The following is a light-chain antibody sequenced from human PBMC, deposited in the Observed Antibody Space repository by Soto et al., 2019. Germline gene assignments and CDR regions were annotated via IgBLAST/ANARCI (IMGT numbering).Light chain of an antibody. V-gene: IGLV1-40*01. CDR3: QSYDSRLSVV. Sequence: QSVLTQPPSVSGAPGQRVTISCTGSSSNIGAGYDVHWYQQLPGTAPKLLIYGNNNRPSGVPDRFSGSKSVTSASLAITGLQAEDEADYYCQSYDSRLSVVFGGGTKVNVL. J-gene: IGLJ2*01. CDR2: GNN. CDR1: SSNIGAGYD.